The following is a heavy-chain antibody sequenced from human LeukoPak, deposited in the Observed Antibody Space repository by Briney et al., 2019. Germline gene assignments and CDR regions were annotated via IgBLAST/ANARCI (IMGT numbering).Heavy chain of an antibody. D-gene: IGHD5-18*01. Sequence: PSETLSLTCAVSGGSISSGYWWSWVRQPPGKGLEWIGEVFHSGSTNYNPSLKSRVSISVDKTENQFSLRLNSVTAADTAVYYCARERFGYSGPHFDYWGQGTLVTVSS. CDR1: GGSISSGYW. CDR2: VFHSGST. J-gene: IGHJ4*02. V-gene: IGHV4-4*02. CDR3: ARERFGYSGPHFDY.